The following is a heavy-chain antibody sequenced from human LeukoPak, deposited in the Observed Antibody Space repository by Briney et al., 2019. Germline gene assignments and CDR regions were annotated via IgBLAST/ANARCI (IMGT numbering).Heavy chain of an antibody. V-gene: IGHV3-30*15. CDR2: ISSDGSGK. CDR3: VRMETRGALASSDY. J-gene: IGHJ4*02. CDR1: GFTFSSYA. Sequence: GRSLRLSCAASGFTFSSYAMHWVRQAPGKGLQWVAVISSDGSGKYYADSVTGRFTLSRDNSRNTLFLQMSSLRTDDTAVYYCVRMETRGALASSDYWGQGTLVTVSS. D-gene: IGHD4/OR15-4a*01.